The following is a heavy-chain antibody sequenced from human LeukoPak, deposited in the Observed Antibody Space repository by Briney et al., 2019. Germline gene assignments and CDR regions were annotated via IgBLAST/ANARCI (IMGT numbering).Heavy chain of an antibody. D-gene: IGHD6-19*01. Sequence: GGSLRLSCATSGFSFSSYAMSWVRQAPGKGLEWVSSISSSSSYIYYADSVKGRFTISRDNAKNSLYLQMNSLRAEDTAVYYCARNTYSSGWVDAFDIWGQGTMVTVSS. CDR2: ISSSSSYI. J-gene: IGHJ3*02. CDR1: GFSFSSYA. V-gene: IGHV3-21*01. CDR3: ARNTYSSGWVDAFDI.